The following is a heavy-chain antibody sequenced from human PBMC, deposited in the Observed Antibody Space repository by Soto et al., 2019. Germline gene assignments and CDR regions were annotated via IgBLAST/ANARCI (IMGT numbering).Heavy chain of an antibody. CDR3: AIGGGLQYYYYGMDV. J-gene: IGHJ6*02. CDR1: GGSFSGYY. D-gene: IGHD1-26*01. V-gene: IGHV4-34*01. Sequence: ETLSLTCAVYGGSFSGYYWSWIRQPPGKGLEWIGEINHSGSTNYNPSLKSRVTISVDTSKNQFSLKLSSVTAADTAVYYCAIGGGLQYYYYGMDVWGQGTTVTVSS. CDR2: INHSGST.